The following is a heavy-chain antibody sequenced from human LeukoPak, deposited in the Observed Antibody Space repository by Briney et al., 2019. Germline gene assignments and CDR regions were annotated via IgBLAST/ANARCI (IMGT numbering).Heavy chain of an antibody. D-gene: IGHD3-16*02. CDR1: GFTFTSSA. J-gene: IGHJ3*02. V-gene: IGHV1-58*02. Sequence: GTSVKVSCKASGFTFTSSAMQWVRHARGQRLEWIGWIVVGSGNTNYAQKFQERVTITRDMSTSTAYMELSSLRSEDTAVYYCAADGSYRYAFDIWGQGAMVTVSS. CDR2: IVVGSGNT. CDR3: AADGSYRYAFDI.